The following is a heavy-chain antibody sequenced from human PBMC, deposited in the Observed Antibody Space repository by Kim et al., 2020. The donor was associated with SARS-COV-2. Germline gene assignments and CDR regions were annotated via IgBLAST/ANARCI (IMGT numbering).Heavy chain of an antibody. J-gene: IGHJ4*02. CDR1: GGSISSYY. V-gene: IGHV4-59*01. Sequence: SETLSLTCTVSGGSISSYYWSWIRQPPGKGLEWIGYIYYSGSTNYNPSLKSRVTISVDTSKNQFSLKLSSLTAADPAEYYCARGKDDDFWSGYYPFDYWGQGTLVTVSS. D-gene: IGHD3-3*01. CDR3: ARGKDDDFWSGYYPFDY. CDR2: IYYSGST.